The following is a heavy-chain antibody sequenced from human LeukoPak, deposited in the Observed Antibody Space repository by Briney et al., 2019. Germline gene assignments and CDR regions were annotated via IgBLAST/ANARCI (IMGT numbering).Heavy chain of an antibody. D-gene: IGHD2-2*01. CDR2: IGSSNNYI. CDR3: ARDERDCSSTSCYWVY. Sequence: GGSLRISCAAPGFTFSSYTITWVRRAPGKGLGWVSSIGSSNNYIHYADSMKGRVTISRDNAKISLYLQMDSLRVEDTAVYYCARDERDCSSTSCYWVYWGQGTLVIVSS. J-gene: IGHJ4*02. V-gene: IGHV3-21*01. CDR1: GFTFSSYT.